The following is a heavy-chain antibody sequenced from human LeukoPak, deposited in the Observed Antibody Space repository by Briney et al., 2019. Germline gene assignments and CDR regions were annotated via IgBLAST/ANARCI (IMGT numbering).Heavy chain of an antibody. D-gene: IGHD3-3*01. J-gene: IGHJ4*02. V-gene: IGHV1-18*01. CDR2: ISAYNGNT. CDR1: GYTFTSYG. Sequence: ASVKVSCKASGYTFTSYGISWVRQAPGQGLEWMGWISAYNGNTNYAQKLQGRVTMTTDTSTSTAYMELRSLRSDDTAVYYCARLPYYDFWSGYPPYFDYWGQGTLVTVSS. CDR3: ARLPYYDFWSGYPPYFDY.